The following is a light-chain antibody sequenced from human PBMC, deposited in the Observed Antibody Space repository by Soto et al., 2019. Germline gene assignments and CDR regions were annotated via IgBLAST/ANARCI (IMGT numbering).Light chain of an antibody. V-gene: IGKV1-39*01. CDR3: QQSYSTPRT. Sequence: DIQMTQSPSSLSASVGDRVTITCRASQSISSYLNWYQQKPGKAPKLLIYAASSLQSGVPSRFSGSGSGTDLTLTISSLQPVDFATYYCQQSYSTPRTFGQGTKVDIK. J-gene: IGKJ1*01. CDR1: QSISSY. CDR2: AAS.